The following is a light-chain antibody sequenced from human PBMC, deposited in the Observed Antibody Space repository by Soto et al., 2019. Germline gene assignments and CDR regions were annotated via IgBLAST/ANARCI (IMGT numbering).Light chain of an antibody. Sequence: EIVLTQSPDTLSLSPGERATLSCRASQSVRSSYLAWYQQKPGQAPSLLIYDASKRATGIPDRFSGRGSGTDFTLAISRLEPEDFAVYYCQQYGSSPTFGQGTKVEIK. CDR2: DAS. V-gene: IGKV3-20*01. CDR3: QQYGSSPT. J-gene: IGKJ1*01. CDR1: QSVRSSY.